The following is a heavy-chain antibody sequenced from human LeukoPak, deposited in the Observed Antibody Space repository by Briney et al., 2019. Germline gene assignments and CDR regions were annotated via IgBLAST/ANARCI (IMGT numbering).Heavy chain of an antibody. J-gene: IGHJ4*02. V-gene: IGHV4-59*12. CDR2: IYYSGST. CDR1: GGSISRYY. Sequence: SETLSLTCTVSGGSISRYYWSWIRQPPGKGLEWIGYIYYSGSTDYNPSLKSRVTISVDTSKNQFSLKLSSVTAADTAVYYCASVITMVRGVIINWGQGTLVTVSS. D-gene: IGHD3-10*01. CDR3: ASVITMVRGVIIN.